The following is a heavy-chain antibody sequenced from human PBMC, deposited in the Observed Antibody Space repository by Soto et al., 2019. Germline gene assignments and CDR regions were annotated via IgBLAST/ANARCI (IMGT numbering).Heavy chain of an antibody. D-gene: IGHD2-2*02. CDR1: GGSVSSGSYY. CDR2: IYYSGST. CDR3: ARLRRWGYCSSTSCYRSSYYYYGMDV. Sequence: SETLSLTCTVSGGSVSSGSYYWSWIRQPPGKGLEWIGYIYYSGSTNYNPSLKSRVTISVDTSKNQFSLKLSSVTAADTAVYYCARLRRWGYCSSTSCYRSSYYYYGMDVWGQGSTATFSS. J-gene: IGHJ6*02. V-gene: IGHV4-61*01.